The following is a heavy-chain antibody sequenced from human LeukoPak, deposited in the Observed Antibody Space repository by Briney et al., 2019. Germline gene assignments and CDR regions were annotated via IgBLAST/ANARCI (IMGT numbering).Heavy chain of an antibody. CDR1: GYTFTGYY. D-gene: IGHD5-24*01. CDR2: INPNSGNT. V-gene: IGHV1-8*02. J-gene: IGHJ4*02. Sequence: ASVKVSCKASGYTFTGYYMHWVRQAPGQGLEWMGWINPNSGNTGYVQKFQGRVIMTRDTSISTAYMELSSLTSEDAAVYFCARDRVGVGGNGYVNWGQGTLVTVSS. CDR3: ARDRVGVGGNGYVN.